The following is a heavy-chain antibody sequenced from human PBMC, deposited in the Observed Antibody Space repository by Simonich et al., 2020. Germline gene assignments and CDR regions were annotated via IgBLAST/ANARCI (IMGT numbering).Heavy chain of an antibody. V-gene: IGHV1-2*02. CDR3: ARGALTGDYYYMDV. J-gene: IGHJ6*03. Sequence: QVQLVQSGAEVTKPVASVKVSRKAPGYTFTGYYLHWVRQAPGQGLELMGWINPNSGGTNCAQKCQGRVTRTRDTSSSTAYMELSRLRSDDTAVYYCARGALTGDYYYMDVWGKGTTVTVSS. D-gene: IGHD7-27*01. CDR1: GYTFTGYY. CDR2: INPNSGGT.